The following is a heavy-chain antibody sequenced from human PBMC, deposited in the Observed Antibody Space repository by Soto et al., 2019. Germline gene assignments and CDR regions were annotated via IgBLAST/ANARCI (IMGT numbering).Heavy chain of an antibody. J-gene: IGHJ4*02. V-gene: IGHV1-69*13. CDR1: GGTFSSYA. CDR2: IIPIFGTA. CDR3: ARESEDLTSNFDY. Sequence: SVKVSCKASGGTFSSYAISWVRQAPGQGLEWMGGIIPIFGTANYAQKFQGRVTITADESTSTAYMEMNSLRAEDTAVYYCARESEDLTSNFDYWGQGILVTVSS.